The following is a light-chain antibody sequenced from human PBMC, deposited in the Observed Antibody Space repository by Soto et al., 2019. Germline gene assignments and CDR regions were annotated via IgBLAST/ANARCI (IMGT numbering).Light chain of an antibody. J-gene: IGKJ5*01. V-gene: IGKV3-15*01. CDR2: GAS. Sequence: EIVMTQSPATLSVSPGERAALSCRASQSVSGNLAWYQQTPGQAPRLLIYGASTRATGIPARFSGSGFGTEFTLTISSLKSEDFAVYYRKQYNYRPPAFGQGTRLEIK. CDR3: KQYNYRPPA. CDR1: QSVSGN.